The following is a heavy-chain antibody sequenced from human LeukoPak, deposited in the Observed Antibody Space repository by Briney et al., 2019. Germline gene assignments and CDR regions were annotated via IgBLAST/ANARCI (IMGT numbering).Heavy chain of an antibody. Sequence: SETLSLPGPVSGGPISSYYWSWIRQPPGKGLEWIGYIYYSGSTNYNPSLKSRVTISVDTSKNQFSLKLSSVTAADTAVYYCASRYYESSGDYAFDIWGQGTMVTVSS. CDR3: ASRYYESSGDYAFDI. V-gene: IGHV4-59*01. CDR1: GGPISSYY. CDR2: IYYSGST. D-gene: IGHD3-22*01. J-gene: IGHJ3*02.